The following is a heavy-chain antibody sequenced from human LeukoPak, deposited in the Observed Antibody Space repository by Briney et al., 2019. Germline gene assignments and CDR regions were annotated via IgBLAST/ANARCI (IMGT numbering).Heavy chain of an antibody. D-gene: IGHD2-15*01. Sequence: SETLSLTCAVYGGSFSGYYWSWIRQPPGKGLEWIGYIYYSGSTNYNPSLKSRVTISVDTSKNQFSLKLSSVTAADTAVYYCARVGCSGGSCYPDYWGQGTLVTVSS. CDR1: GGSFSGYY. CDR3: ARVGCSGGSCYPDY. J-gene: IGHJ4*02. CDR2: IYYSGST. V-gene: IGHV4-59*08.